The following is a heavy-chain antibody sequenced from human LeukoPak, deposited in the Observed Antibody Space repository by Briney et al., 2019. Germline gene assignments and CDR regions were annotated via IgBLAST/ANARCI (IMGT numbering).Heavy chain of an antibody. Sequence: GRSLRLSCAASGFTFSSYGTHWVRQAPGKGLEWVAVIWYDGSNKYYADSVKGRFTISRDNSKNTLYLQMNSLRAEDTAVYYCARDGGYYGSGSYYNPPEFFFDYWGQGTLVTVSS. CDR2: IWYDGSNK. J-gene: IGHJ4*02. V-gene: IGHV3-33*01. CDR3: ARDGGYYGSGSYYNPPEFFFDY. CDR1: GFTFSSYG. D-gene: IGHD3-10*01.